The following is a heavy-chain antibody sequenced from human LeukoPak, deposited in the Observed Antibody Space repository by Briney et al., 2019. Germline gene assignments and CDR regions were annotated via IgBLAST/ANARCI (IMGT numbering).Heavy chain of an antibody. J-gene: IGHJ4*02. CDR2: ISAYNGNT. CDR3: ARDASSWYRWNLDY. Sequence: ASVKVSCKASGYTFTSYGISWVRQAPGQGLEWMGWISAYNGNTNYAQKFQGRVTITADESTSTAYMELSSLRSEDTAVYYCARDASSWYRWNLDYWGQGTLVTVSS. V-gene: IGHV1-18*01. D-gene: IGHD6-13*01. CDR1: GYTFTSYG.